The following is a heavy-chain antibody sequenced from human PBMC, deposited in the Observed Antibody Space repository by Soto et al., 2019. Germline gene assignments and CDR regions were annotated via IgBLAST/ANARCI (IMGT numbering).Heavy chain of an antibody. CDR2: ISESGTTI. J-gene: IGHJ4*02. D-gene: IGHD3-22*01. CDR3: TRSDDDTSGYTDY. CDR1: GFAFSAYY. V-gene: IGHV3-11*01. Sequence: PGGSLRLSCAASGFAFSAYYMCWIRQAPGKGLEWLSYISESGTTIYYADSVKGRFTISRDNAKNSLYLQMNSLRAEDTAVYYCTRSDDDTSGYTDYWGQGTLVTVSS.